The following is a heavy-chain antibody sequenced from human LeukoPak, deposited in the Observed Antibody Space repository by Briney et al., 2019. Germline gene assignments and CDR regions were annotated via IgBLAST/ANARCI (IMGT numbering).Heavy chain of an antibody. CDR1: GFTFSSYW. V-gene: IGHV3-7*04. CDR3: ARDFRPDY. J-gene: IGHJ4*02. CDR2: IKQDGTEK. D-gene: IGHD6-6*01. Sequence: GGSLRLSCAASGFTFSSYWMSWVRQAPGKGLEWVANIKQDGTEKYYVDSVKGRFSISRENAKNSLYLQMNCLRAEDTAVYYCARDFRPDYWGQGTLVTVST.